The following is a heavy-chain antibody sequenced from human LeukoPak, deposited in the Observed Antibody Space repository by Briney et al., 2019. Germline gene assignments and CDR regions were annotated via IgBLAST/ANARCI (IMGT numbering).Heavy chain of an antibody. Sequence: GRSLRLSRAASGFTFSSYEMNWVRQAPGKGLEWVAFIRYDGSNKYYADSVKGRFTISRDNSKNTLYLQMNSLRAEDTAVYYCAREAFEGYYYDSSGYSDNWFDPWGQGTLVTVSS. J-gene: IGHJ5*02. V-gene: IGHV3-33*08. CDR2: IRYDGSNK. D-gene: IGHD3-22*01. CDR1: GFTFSSYE. CDR3: AREAFEGYYYDSSGYSDNWFDP.